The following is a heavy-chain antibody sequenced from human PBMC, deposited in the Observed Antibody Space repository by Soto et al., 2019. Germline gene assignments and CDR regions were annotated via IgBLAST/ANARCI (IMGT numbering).Heavy chain of an antibody. D-gene: IGHD5-18*01. J-gene: IGHJ4*02. V-gene: IGHV4-31*03. CDR3: ARDRHSYGFSG. CDR1: GGSISSGGYY. CDR2: IYYSGST. Sequence: SETLSLTCTVSGGSISSGGYYWCWIRQHPGKGLEWIGYIYYSGSTYYNPSLKSRVTISVDTSKNQFSLKLSSVTAADTAVYYCARDRHSYGFSGWGQGTLVTVSS.